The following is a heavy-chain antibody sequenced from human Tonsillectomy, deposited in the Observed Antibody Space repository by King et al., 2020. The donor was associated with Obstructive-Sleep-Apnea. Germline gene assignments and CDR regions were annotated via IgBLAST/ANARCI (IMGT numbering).Heavy chain of an antibody. CDR3: ARVPRLDGYKYNLDY. CDR1: GFTFSSYS. V-gene: IGHV3-21*01. Sequence: VQLVESGGGLVKPGGSLRLSCAASGFTFSSYSMNWVRQAPGKGLEWVSSISSSSSYIYYADSVKGRFTISRDNAKNSLYLQMNSLRAEDTAVYYCARVPRLDGYKYNLDYWGQGTLVTVSS. CDR2: ISSSSSYI. D-gene: IGHD5-24*01. J-gene: IGHJ4*02.